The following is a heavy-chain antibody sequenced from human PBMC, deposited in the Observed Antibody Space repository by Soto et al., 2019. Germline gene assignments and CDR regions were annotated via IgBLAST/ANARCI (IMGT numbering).Heavy chain of an antibody. CDR2: IIPIFGTA. CDR3: AVDIVVVPAAIGDYYYGMDV. CDR1: GGTFSSYA. D-gene: IGHD2-2*02. Sequence: KVSCKASGGTFSSYAISWVRQAPGQGLEWMGGIIPIFGTANYAQKFQGRVTITADESTSTAYMELSSLRSEDTAVYYCAVDIVVVPAAIGDYYYGMDVWGQGTTVTVSS. J-gene: IGHJ6*02. V-gene: IGHV1-69*01.